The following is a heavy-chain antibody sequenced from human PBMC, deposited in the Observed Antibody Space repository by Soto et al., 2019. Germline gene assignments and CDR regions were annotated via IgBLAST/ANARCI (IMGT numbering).Heavy chain of an antibody. D-gene: IGHD3-10*01. V-gene: IGHV4-59*08. CDR3: ARLYGSGSYYLTTYYFDY. J-gene: IGHJ4*02. CDR1: GGSISSYY. Sequence: SETLSLTCTVSGGSISSYYWSWIRQPPGKGLEWIGYIYYSGSTNYNPSLKSRVTISVDTSKNQFSLKLSSVTAADTAVYYCARLYGSGSYYLTTYYFDYRGQGTLVTVSS. CDR2: IYYSGST.